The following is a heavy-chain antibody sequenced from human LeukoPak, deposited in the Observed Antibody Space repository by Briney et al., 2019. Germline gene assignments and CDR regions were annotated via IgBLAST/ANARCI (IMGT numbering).Heavy chain of an antibody. CDR3: ARAVYCSSTSCYREWFDP. V-gene: IGHV4-34*01. CDR1: GGSFSGYY. J-gene: IGHJ5*02. Sequence: SETLSLTCAVYGGSFSGYYWSWIRQPPGKGLEWIGEINHSGSTNYNPSLKIRGTISVDTSKNQFSLKLSSVTAADTAVYYCARAVYCSSTSCYREWFDPWGQGTLVTVSS. CDR2: INHSGST. D-gene: IGHD2-2*01.